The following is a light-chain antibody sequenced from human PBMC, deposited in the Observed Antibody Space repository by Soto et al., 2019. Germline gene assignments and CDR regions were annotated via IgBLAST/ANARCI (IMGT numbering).Light chain of an antibody. Sequence: EIVMTQSPATLSVSPGERATLSCRASQSVSSNLAWYQQKPGQAPRLLIYGASTRATGIPARFSGSGSGTGFTLTFSSLQAEDFAVYYCQQYNNWPPYTFGQGTKLEIK. CDR2: GAS. CDR3: QQYNNWPPYT. V-gene: IGKV3-15*01. CDR1: QSVSSN. J-gene: IGKJ2*01.